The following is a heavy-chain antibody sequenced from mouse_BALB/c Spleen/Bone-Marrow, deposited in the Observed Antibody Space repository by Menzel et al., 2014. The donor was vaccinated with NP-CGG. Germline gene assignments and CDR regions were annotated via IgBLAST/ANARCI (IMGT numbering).Heavy chain of an antibody. CDR3: ARETLYYYGSSYRYLDV. D-gene: IGHD1-1*01. CDR2: ISHGGSYT. V-gene: IGHV5-4*02. Sequence: EVMLEASGGGLMKPGGSLKLSCAASGFTFSGYFMYWVRQMPEKRLEWVAIISHGGSYTYYTDRVMGRFTITRGNDKNNLYLQMSSRKSKYKAMYYYARETLYYYGSSYRYLDVWGAGTTVTVSS. CDR1: GFTFSGYF. J-gene: IGHJ1*01.